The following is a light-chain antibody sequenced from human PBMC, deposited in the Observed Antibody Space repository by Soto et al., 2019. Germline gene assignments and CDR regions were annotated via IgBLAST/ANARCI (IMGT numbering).Light chain of an antibody. CDR3: SSYTTSSSLV. CDR2: EVI. V-gene: IGLV2-14*01. CDR1: STDVGTFNY. Sequence: QSVLTQPASVSGSPGQSITISCTATSTDVGTFNYVAWYQQYPGKAPKLMIYEVINRPSGVSNRFSGSKSGNTASLIISGLEAEDEADYYCSSYTTSSSLVFGGGTEVTVL. J-gene: IGLJ2*01.